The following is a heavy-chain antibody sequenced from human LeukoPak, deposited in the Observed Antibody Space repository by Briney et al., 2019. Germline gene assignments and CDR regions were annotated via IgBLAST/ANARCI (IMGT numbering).Heavy chain of an antibody. Sequence: GGSLRLSCAASGFTFSSYWMHWVRQAPGKGRGWVADISRSSSDIHYADSVTGRFTISRDTAKNSVYLQMNSLRVEDAAVYYCARDSGRYGYYMDVWGKGTTVTVSS. D-gene: IGHD1-26*01. CDR2: ISRSSSDI. J-gene: IGHJ6*04. CDR3: ARDSGRYGYYMDV. V-gene: IGHV3-48*01. CDR1: GFTFSSYW.